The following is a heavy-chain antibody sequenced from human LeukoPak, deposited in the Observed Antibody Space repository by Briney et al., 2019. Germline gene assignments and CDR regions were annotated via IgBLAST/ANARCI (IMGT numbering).Heavy chain of an antibody. CDR1: GFTFSSHG. CDR2: ISGSGDNT. Sequence: GGSLRLSCAASGFTFSSHGMSWVRQALGKGLEWVSTISGSGDNTYYADSVKGRFTISRDNSKNTLYLQMNSLRAEDTAVYYCAKDRHAPGRYCSSTTCFPFDLWGQGTLVTVSS. CDR3: AKDRHAPGRYCSSTTCFPFDL. V-gene: IGHV3-23*01. D-gene: IGHD2-2*01. J-gene: IGHJ4*02.